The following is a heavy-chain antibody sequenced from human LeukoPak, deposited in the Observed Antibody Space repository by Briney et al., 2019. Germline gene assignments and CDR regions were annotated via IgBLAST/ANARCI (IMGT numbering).Heavy chain of an antibody. CDR3: ARHEELLRNFDY. CDR2: IYYDGST. Sequence: SETLSLTCTVSGGSFSITNYYWTWIRQPPGKGLEWIGSIYYDGSTYYYPSLKSRVTISADTSKNQFSLKLSSMTAAGTAVYFCARHEELLRNFDYWGQGTLVTVSS. CDR1: GGSFSITNYY. D-gene: IGHD1-26*01. V-gene: IGHV4-39*01. J-gene: IGHJ4*02.